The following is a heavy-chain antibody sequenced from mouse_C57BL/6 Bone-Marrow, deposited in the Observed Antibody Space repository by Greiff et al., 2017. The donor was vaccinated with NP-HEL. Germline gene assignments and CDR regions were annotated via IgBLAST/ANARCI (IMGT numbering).Heavy chain of an antibody. J-gene: IGHJ4*01. CDR3: ARLPTVVDGDAMDY. CDR1: GYSFTGYF. Sequence: VQLKQSGPELVKPGDSVKISCKASGYSFTGYFMNWVMQSHGKSLEWIGRINPYNGDTFYNQKFKGKATLTVDKSSSTAHMELRSLTSEDSAVYYCARLPTVVDGDAMDYWGQGTSVTVSS. D-gene: IGHD1-1*01. CDR2: INPYNGDT. V-gene: IGHV1-20*01.